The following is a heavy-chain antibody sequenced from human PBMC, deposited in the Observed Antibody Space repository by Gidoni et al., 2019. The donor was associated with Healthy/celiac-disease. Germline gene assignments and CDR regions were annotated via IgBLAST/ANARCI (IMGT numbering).Heavy chain of an antibody. CDR1: GFTFSSYA. Sequence: EVQLLESVGGLVQPGGSLRLSCAASGFTFSSYAMSWVRQAPGKGLEWVSAISGSGGSTYYADSVKGRFTISRDNSKNTLYLQMNSLRAEDTAVYYCAKGALKIRFLEWLLPDYGMDVWGQGTTVTVSS. D-gene: IGHD3-3*01. CDR2: ISGSGGST. J-gene: IGHJ6*02. CDR3: AKGALKIRFLEWLLPDYGMDV. V-gene: IGHV3-23*01.